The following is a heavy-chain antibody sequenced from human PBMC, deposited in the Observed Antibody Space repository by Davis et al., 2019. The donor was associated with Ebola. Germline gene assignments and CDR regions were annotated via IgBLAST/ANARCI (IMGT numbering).Heavy chain of an antibody. J-gene: IGHJ4*02. CDR1: GFTFSSYS. CDR3: ARGVTRLGIDY. D-gene: IGHD4-17*01. V-gene: IGHV3-21*01. Sequence: PGGSLRLSCAASGFTFSSYSMNWARQAPGKGLEWVSSISSSSSYIYYADSVKGRFTISRDNAKNSLYLQMNSLRAEDTAVYYCARGVTRLGIDYWGQGTLVTVSS. CDR2: ISSSSSYI.